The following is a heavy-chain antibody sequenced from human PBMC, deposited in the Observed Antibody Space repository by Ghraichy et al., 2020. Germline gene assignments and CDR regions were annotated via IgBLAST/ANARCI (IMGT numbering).Heavy chain of an antibody. V-gene: IGHV4-39*01. J-gene: IGHJ6*02. CDR3: VSYSSTSYYYGLDV. D-gene: IGHD6-13*01. CDR1: GGSISSSSYF. CDR2: IYYTRST. Sequence: SQTLSLTCGVSGGSISSSSYFWGWLRQPPGKGLEWIGSIYYTRSTYYTPSLKSRVTISVDTSKNQFSLRVNSVTAADTAVYYCVSYSSTSYYYGLDVWGQGTTVTVSS.